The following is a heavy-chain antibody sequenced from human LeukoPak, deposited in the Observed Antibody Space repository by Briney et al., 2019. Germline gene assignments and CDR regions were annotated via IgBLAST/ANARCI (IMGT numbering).Heavy chain of an antibody. J-gene: IGHJ4*02. V-gene: IGHV3-49*04. D-gene: IGHD3-9*01. CDR1: GFTFGDYA. CDR3: TANPLRYFDWLLEGPDLDY. Sequence: PGGSLRLSCTASGFTFGDYAMSWVRQAPGKGLEWVGFIRSKAYGGTTEYAASVKGRFTISRDDSKSIAYLQMNSLKTEDTAVYYCTANPLRYFDWLLEGPDLDYWGQGTLVTVSS. CDR2: IRSKAYGGTT.